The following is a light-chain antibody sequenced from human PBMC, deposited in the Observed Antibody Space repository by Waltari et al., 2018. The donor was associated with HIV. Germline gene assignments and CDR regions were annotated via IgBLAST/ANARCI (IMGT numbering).Light chain of an antibody. CDR1: RSLLETSKKKNY. CDR3: QQSYTLPDT. CDR2: WAS. Sequence: DIAMTQSPDSVVVSLGERATINCKSSRSLLETSKKKNYLAWYQQKAGNSPKLIMYWASTRESGVPGRFSGSGSGTDFSRTITEVQPDDVAIHYCQQSYTLPDTFG. V-gene: IGKV4-1*01. J-gene: IGKJ2*01.